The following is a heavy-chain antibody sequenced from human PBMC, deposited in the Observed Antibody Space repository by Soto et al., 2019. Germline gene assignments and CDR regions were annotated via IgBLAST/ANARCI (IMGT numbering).Heavy chain of an antibody. D-gene: IGHD3-22*01. CDR1: GYTFTSYA. CDR3: ARGYYYDSSGYPPFDY. Sequence: QVQLVQSGAEEKKPGASVKVSCKASGYTFTSYAMHWVRQAPGQRLEWMGWINAGNGNTKYSQKCQGRVTITRDTSASTAYMELSSLRSEDTAVYYCARGYYYDSSGYPPFDYWGQGTLVTVSS. CDR2: INAGNGNT. J-gene: IGHJ4*02. V-gene: IGHV1-3*05.